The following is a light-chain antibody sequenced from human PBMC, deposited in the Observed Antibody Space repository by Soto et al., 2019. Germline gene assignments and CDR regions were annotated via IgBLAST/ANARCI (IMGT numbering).Light chain of an antibody. CDR3: QQRNNWTLT. V-gene: IGKV3-11*01. Sequence: ETVLTQSPATPSLSPGERATLSCRASRSISTYFAWYKQKPGQAPRLLIYEALNRATGIPARFSGSGSGTDFTRTISSLEPEDFAVYYCQQRNNWTLTFGGGTKVDIK. CDR1: RSISTY. J-gene: IGKJ4*02. CDR2: EAL.